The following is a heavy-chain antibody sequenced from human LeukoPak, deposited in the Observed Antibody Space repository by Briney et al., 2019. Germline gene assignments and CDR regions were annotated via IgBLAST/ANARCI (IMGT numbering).Heavy chain of an antibody. CDR2: IYHSGST. J-gene: IGHJ6*02. CDR3: ARAYCGGDCYSGYYYGMDV. D-gene: IGHD2-21*02. CDR1: GGSISSGGYS. V-gene: IGHV4-30-2*01. Sequence: SETLSLTCAVSGGSISSGGYSWSWIRQPPGKGLEWIGYIYHSGSTYYNPSLKSRVTISVDRSKNQFSLKLSSVTAANTAVYYCARAYCGGDCYSGYYYGMDVWGQGTTVTVSS.